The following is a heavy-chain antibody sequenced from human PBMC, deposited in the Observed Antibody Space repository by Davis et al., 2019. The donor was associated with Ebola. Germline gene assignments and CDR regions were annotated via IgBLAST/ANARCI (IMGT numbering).Heavy chain of an antibody. J-gene: IGHJ4*02. Sequence: ASVKVSCKASGYTFTGYYIHWVRQTPGQGLEWMGRISPNSGGTNYAQKFQGRVTMTRDTSISTAYMELSRLTSDDTAVYYCARGLYGWYYFDYWGQGTLVTVSS. CDR3: ARGLYGWYYFDY. D-gene: IGHD6-19*01. CDR1: GYTFTGYY. V-gene: IGHV1-2*06. CDR2: ISPNSGGT.